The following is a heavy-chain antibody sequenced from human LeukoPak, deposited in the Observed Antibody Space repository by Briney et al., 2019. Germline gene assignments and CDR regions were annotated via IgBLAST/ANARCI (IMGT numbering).Heavy chain of an antibody. CDR1: GGSISTRRSF. V-gene: IGHV4-39*01. CDR3: ARLDNSGYYTLDV. J-gene: IGHJ6*02. CDR2: IFYSGST. D-gene: IGHD3-3*01. Sequence: SETVSLTCTVSGGSISTRRSFWGWIRQPPGKGLDWIGSIFYSGSTYYNPSLKSRVTISVDTSKNQFSLRLSSLTAADTALYYCARLDNSGYYTLDVWGQGTTDIVSS.